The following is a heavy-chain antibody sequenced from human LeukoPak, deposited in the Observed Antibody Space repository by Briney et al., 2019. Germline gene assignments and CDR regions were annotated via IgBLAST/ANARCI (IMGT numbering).Heavy chain of an antibody. CDR3: AKQSAGSAAWYSLHYDF. Sequence: GGSLRLSCAASGFTFSNYAMTWVRQAPGRGLEWVSSVDGGGGGTYYADSVKGRFTISRDNSKDTLYLQMNGLRAEDTAVYFCAKQSAGSAAWYSLHYDFWGQGTLVTVSS. CDR2: VDGGGGGT. V-gene: IGHV3-23*01. CDR1: GFTFSNYA. J-gene: IGHJ4*02. D-gene: IGHD6-13*01.